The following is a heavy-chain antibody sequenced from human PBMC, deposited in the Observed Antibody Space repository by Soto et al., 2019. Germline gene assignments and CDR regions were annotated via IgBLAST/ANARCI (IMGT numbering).Heavy chain of an antibody. CDR1: GFSLSSTRMA. CDR2: IYWDDDK. CDR3: AHIVVAGLGYYFDY. Sequence: QITLKESGPTLVKPTQTLTLTCTFSGFSLSSTRMAVGWIRQPPGKALEWLALIYWDDDKRYSPFLKSRLTITKNTTKNQGVLTLSNMDSVDTARYYCAHIVVAGLGYYFDYWGQGTLVTVSS. V-gene: IGHV2-5*02. J-gene: IGHJ4*02. D-gene: IGHD6-19*01.